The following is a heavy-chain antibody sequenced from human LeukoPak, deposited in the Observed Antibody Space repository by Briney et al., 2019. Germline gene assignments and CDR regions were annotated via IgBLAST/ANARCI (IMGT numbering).Heavy chain of an antibody. CDR2: ISWNSGYI. CDR3: ARADSSTWHDAFDI. D-gene: IGHD6-13*01. V-gene: IGHV3-9*01. J-gene: IGHJ3*02. CDR1: GFTFDDYA. Sequence: GGSLRLSCAASGFTFDDYAMHWVRQAPGKGLEWVSGISWNSGYIDYADSVKGRFTISRDNAKNSLYLQMNSLRAEDTAVYYCARADSSTWHDAFDIWGQGKMVTVSS.